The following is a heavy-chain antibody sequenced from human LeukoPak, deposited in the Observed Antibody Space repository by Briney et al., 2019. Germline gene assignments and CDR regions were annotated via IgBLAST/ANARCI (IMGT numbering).Heavy chain of an antibody. CDR2: MSPNSGNT. CDR1: GYTFISYD. D-gene: IGHD4-17*01. Sequence: ASVKVSCKASGYTFISYDINWVRQATGQGLEWMGWMSPNSGNTGYAQKFQGRITMTKSTSISTAYMELSDLESEDTAVYYCARTPADYGIGYWGQGTLVTVSS. CDR3: ARTPADYGIGY. V-gene: IGHV1-8*01. J-gene: IGHJ4*02.